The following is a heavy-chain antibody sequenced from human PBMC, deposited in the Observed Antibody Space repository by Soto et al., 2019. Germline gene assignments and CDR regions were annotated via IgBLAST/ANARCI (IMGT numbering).Heavy chain of an antibody. Sequence: QVQLVQSGAEVKKPGSSVKVSCKASGGTFSSYAISWVRQAPGHGLEWMGGIIPIFGTANYAQKFQGRVTITADESTSTAYMELSSLRSEATAVYYCETRGLDYYYGMDVWGQGTTVTVSS. CDR2: IIPIFGTA. J-gene: IGHJ6*02. D-gene: IGHD3-10*01. CDR3: ETRGLDYYYGMDV. V-gene: IGHV1-69*01. CDR1: GGTFSSYA.